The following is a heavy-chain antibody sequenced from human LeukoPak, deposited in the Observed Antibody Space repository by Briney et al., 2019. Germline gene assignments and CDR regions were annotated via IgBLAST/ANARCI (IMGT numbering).Heavy chain of an antibody. CDR2: ISSSGSTI. Sequence: RAGGSLRLSCAASGFTFSDYYMSWIRQAPGKGLEWVSYISSSGSTIYYADSVKGRFTISRDNAKNTLYLQMNSLRAEDTGVYYCAKDLSSGSRRAYWGQGTLVTVSS. J-gene: IGHJ4*02. CDR3: AKDLSSGSRRAY. V-gene: IGHV3-11*04. D-gene: IGHD6-19*01. CDR1: GFTFSDYY.